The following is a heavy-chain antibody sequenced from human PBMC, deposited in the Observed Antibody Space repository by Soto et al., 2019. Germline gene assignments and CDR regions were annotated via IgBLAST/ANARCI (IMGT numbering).Heavy chain of an antibody. D-gene: IGHD6-13*01. CDR1: GGTLNSYT. Sequence: QVQLVQSGAEVKKPGSSVKVSCKASGGTLNSYTINWVRQAPGHGPEWLGRIIPVLGVANYAQPFQGRATITAHKPPSTVYMELTSLGSEDTAVYYCARSSVAAAGTLGNWGPGTLVTVSS. V-gene: IGHV1-69*02. CDR2: IIPVLGVA. CDR3: ARSSVAAAGTLGN. J-gene: IGHJ4*02.